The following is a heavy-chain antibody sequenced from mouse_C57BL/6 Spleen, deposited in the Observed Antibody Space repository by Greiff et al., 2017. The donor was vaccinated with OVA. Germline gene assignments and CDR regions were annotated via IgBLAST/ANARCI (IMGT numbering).Heavy chain of an antibody. Sequence: VQLQQSGPELVKPGASVKISCKASGYTFTDYYMNWVKQSHGKSLEWIGDINPNNGGTSYNQKFKGKATLTVDKSSSTAYMELRSLTSEDSAVYYCARGNWDVRGYFDYWGQGTTLTVSS. CDR3: ARGNWDVRGYFDY. CDR1: GYTFTDYY. J-gene: IGHJ2*01. CDR2: INPNNGGT. V-gene: IGHV1-26*01. D-gene: IGHD4-1*02.